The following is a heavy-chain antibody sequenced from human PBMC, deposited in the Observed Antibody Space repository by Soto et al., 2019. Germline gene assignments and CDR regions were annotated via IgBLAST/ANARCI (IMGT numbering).Heavy chain of an antibody. V-gene: IGHV1-69*06. J-gene: IGHJ3*02. D-gene: IGHD3-22*01. CDR1: AGTFISYA. CDR2: IIPIFGTA. CDR3: AREMSTYYYDSSGYHDDAFDI. Sequence: SVKVSFKASAGTFISYAISWVRQAPGQGLEWMGGIIPIFGTANYAQKFQGRVTITADKSTSTAYMELSSLRSEDTAVYYCAREMSTYYYDSSGYHDDAFDIWGQGTMVT.